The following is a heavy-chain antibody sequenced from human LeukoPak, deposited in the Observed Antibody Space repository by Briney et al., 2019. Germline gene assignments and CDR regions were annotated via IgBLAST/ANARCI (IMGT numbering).Heavy chain of an antibody. J-gene: IGHJ6*03. CDR1: GGTFSSYA. D-gene: IGHD6-13*01. Sequence: GASVKVSCKASGGTFSSYAISWVRQAPGQGLEWMGGIIPIFGTANYAQKFQRRVTITADESTSTAYMELSSLRSEDTAVYYCARELQYGYSSSGYYYMDVWGKGTTVTVSS. V-gene: IGHV1-69*13. CDR3: ARELQYGYSSSGYYYMDV. CDR2: IIPIFGTA.